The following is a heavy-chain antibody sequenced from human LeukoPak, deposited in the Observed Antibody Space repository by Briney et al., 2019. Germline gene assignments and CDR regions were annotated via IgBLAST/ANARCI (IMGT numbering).Heavy chain of an antibody. D-gene: IGHD2-21*01. Sequence: GASVKVSCKTSGYSFTDYYMHWVRQAPGQGLEWMGWINPNSGGTSSAQKFQGRVTKTRDTSINTVYMEVSWLTSDDTAIYYCARADRLDGGPYLIGPWGQGTLVTVSS. V-gene: IGHV1-2*02. CDR2: INPNSGGT. CDR1: GYSFTDYY. CDR3: ARADRLDGGPYLIGP. J-gene: IGHJ5*02.